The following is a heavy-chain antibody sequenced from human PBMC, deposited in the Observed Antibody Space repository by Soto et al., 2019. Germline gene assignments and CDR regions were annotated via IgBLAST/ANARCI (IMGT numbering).Heavy chain of an antibody. CDR2: MNPNSGNT. V-gene: IGHV1-8*01. D-gene: IGHD3-10*01. CDR3: ARGSGSYYSYYYYYYMDV. J-gene: IGHJ6*03. CDR1: GYTFTSYD. Sequence: ASVKVSCKASGYTFTSYDINWVRQATGQGLEWMGWMNPNSGNTGYAQKFQGRVTMTRNTSISTAYMELSSLRSEDTAVYYCARGSGSYYSYYYYYYMDVWGKGTTVTVSS.